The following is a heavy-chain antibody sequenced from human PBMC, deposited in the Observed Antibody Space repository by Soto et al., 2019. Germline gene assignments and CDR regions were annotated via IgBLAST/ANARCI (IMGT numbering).Heavy chain of an antibody. CDR2: ISAYNGNT. D-gene: IGHD5-12*01. Sequence: ASLKVSCKTSGYTITSYGSSWVRQAPRQGLEWMGWISAYNGNTNYAQKLQCRVTMTTDTSTSTAYMELRSLRSDDTAVYYCAGQMDRYSGYDSAFDIWGQGTMVTVSS. V-gene: IGHV1-18*01. CDR1: GYTITSYG. CDR3: AGQMDRYSGYDSAFDI. J-gene: IGHJ3*02.